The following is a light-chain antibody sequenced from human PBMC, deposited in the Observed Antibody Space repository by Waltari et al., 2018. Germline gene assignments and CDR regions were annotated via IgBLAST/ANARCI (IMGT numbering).Light chain of an antibody. CDR2: GVS. V-gene: IGKV1-39*01. CDR3: QHSDGPSP. J-gene: IGKJ2*01. CDR1: QTISNL. Sequence: DIQMTQSPSSLSASVGDRVTLTCRASQTISNLLNWYQHKPGQAPRLLIFGVSSLRGGVPSRFRGSGSETDFTLTISGLQPEDLATYYCQHSDGPSPFGQGTKLEIK.